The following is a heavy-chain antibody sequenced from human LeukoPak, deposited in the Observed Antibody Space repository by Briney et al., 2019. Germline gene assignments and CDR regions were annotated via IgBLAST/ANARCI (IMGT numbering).Heavy chain of an antibody. D-gene: IGHD3-16*02. CDR3: ARQFSFHYFDY. CDR1: GGSISSGSYY. V-gene: IGHV4-39*01. CDR2: INHSGST. Sequence: SETLSLTCTVSGGSISSGSYYWSWIRQPPGKGLEWIGEINHSGSTNYNPSLKSRVTISVDTSKNQFSLKLSSVTAADTAVYYCARQFSFHYFDYWGQGTLVTVSS. J-gene: IGHJ4*02.